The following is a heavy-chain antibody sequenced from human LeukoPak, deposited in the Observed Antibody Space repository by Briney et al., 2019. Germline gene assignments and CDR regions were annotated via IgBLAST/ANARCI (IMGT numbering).Heavy chain of an antibody. Sequence: SETLSLTCAVYGGSFSGYYWSWIRQPPGKGLEWIGEINHSGSTNYNPSLKSRVAMPVNTSKNQFSLKLSSVTAADTAVYYCARTGYYDFWSGPTYAFDIWGQGTMVTVSS. J-gene: IGHJ3*02. CDR2: INHSGST. D-gene: IGHD3-3*01. CDR1: GGSFSGYY. V-gene: IGHV4-34*01. CDR3: ARTGYYDFWSGPTYAFDI.